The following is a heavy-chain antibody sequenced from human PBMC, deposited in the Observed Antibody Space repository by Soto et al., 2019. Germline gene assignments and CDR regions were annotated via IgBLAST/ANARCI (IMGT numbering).Heavy chain of an antibody. D-gene: IGHD2-15*01. CDR1: GFTFSDHY. V-gene: IGHV3-72*01. CDR2: TRNKANSYTT. Sequence: GGSLRLSCAASGFTFSDHYMDWVRQAPGKGLEWVGRTRNKANSYTTEYAASVKGRFTISRDDSKNSLYLQMNSLNTEDTAVYYCARVNCSGGSCYEIDYWGQGTLVTVSS. J-gene: IGHJ4*02. CDR3: ARVNCSGGSCYEIDY.